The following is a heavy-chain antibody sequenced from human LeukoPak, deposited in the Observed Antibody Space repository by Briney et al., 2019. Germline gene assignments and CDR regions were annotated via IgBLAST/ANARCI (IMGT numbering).Heavy chain of an antibody. Sequence: GGSLRLSCAASGFTFSSYAMSWVRQAPGKGLEWVSAISGSGGSTYYADSVKGRFTISRDNSKHTLYLQMNSLRAEDTAVYYCAKVYGSGSYYIDYWGQGTLVTVSS. CDR3: AKVYGSGSYYIDY. J-gene: IGHJ4*02. D-gene: IGHD3-10*01. V-gene: IGHV3-23*01. CDR1: GFTFSSYA. CDR2: ISGSGGST.